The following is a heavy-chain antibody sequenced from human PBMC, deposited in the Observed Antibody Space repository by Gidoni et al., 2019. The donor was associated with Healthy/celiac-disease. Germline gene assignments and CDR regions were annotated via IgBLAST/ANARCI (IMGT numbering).Heavy chain of an antibody. CDR3: ARTTPGAFGGVIAAFDI. Sequence: QVQLQQWGAGLLKPSETLSLTCAVYGGSFSGYYWSWIRQPPGKGLEWIGEINHSGSTNYNPSLKSRVTISVDTSKNQFSLKLSSVTAADTAVYYCARTTPGAFGGVIAAFDIWGQGTMVTVSS. CDR2: INHSGST. V-gene: IGHV4-34*01. CDR1: GGSFSGYY. J-gene: IGHJ3*02. D-gene: IGHD3-16*02.